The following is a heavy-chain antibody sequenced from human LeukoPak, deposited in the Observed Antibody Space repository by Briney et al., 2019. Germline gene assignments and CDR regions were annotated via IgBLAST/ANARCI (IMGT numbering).Heavy chain of an antibody. J-gene: IGHJ4*02. CDR2: IYSSGST. CDR3: ARVYFRFGYFYFDY. CDR1: GGSISSYY. D-gene: IGHD3-9*01. V-gene: IGHV4-59*12. Sequence: SETLSLTCTVSGGSISSYYWNWIRQPPGKGLEWIGYIYSSGSTSYNPSLQSRLTLSIDASKNQFSLKLSSVTAADTALYYCARVYFRFGYFYFDYWGQGTLVTVSS.